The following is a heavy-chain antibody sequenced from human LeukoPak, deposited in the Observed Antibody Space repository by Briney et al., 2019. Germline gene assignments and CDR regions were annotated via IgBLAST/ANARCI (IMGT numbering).Heavy chain of an antibody. D-gene: IGHD3-10*02. CDR1: GFTVSSNY. J-gene: IGHJ4*02. Sequence: PGGSLRLSCAASGFTVSSNYMSWVRQAPGKGLEWVAFIRYSETETYYADSVKGRFTISRDNSKDTLYLQMNSLRAEDTAVYYCAKTPPRYYVKGSYPDYWGQGTLVIVSS. CDR3: AKTPPRYYVKGSYPDY. CDR2: IRYSETET. V-gene: IGHV3-30*02.